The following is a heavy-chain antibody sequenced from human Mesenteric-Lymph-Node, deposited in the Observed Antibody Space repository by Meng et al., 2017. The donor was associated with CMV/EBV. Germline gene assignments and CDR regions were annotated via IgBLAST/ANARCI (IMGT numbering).Heavy chain of an antibody. Sequence: ASVKVSCKTSGYTFNSYGITWVRQAPGQGLEWMGWISVYNGHTNYLQKLQGRVTITADKSTSTSYMVLSSLRSEDTAIYYCATKTSAAIGPYGMDVWGQGTAVTVSS. CDR3: ATKTSAAIGPYGMDV. D-gene: IGHD2-2*02. CDR1: GYTFNSYG. V-gene: IGHV1-18*01. J-gene: IGHJ6*02. CDR2: ISVYNGHT.